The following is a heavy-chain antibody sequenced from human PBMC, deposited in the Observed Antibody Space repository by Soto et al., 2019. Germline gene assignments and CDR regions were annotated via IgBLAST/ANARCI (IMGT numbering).Heavy chain of an antibody. CDR3: AFSWFKHHEYPRHAFDI. J-gene: IGHJ3*02. Sequence: ASAKVCCKASCYTFTSYGIRLLRHSPGQWLECILWISAYNGNTNYAQKLQGRVTMTTDTSTSTAYMELRSLRSDDTAVYSCAFSWFKHHEYPRHAFDIWRQGTMVTVTS. CDR1: CYTFTSYG. V-gene: IGHV1-18*01. D-gene: IGHD2-2*01. CDR2: ISAYNGNT.